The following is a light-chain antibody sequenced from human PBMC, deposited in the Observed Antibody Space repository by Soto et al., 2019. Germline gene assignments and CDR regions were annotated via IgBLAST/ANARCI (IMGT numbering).Light chain of an antibody. Sequence: EVVLTQSPATLSVTPGESATLSCRASQSISSNLAWYQQKPGQSPRLLIYGASSRATGVPVRFSGSGSGTDFTLTISRLEPEDFAVYYCQQYGSSSLTFGGRTKVDI. CDR2: GAS. J-gene: IGKJ4*01. CDR1: QSISSN. CDR3: QQYGSSSLT. V-gene: IGKV3-20*01.